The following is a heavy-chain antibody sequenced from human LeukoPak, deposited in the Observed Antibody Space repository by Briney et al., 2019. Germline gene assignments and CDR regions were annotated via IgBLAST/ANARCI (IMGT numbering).Heavy chain of an antibody. CDR3: AKDQMVRGVIATAFDI. J-gene: IGHJ3*02. D-gene: IGHD3-10*01. CDR1: GFTFSSYA. Sequence: PGGSLRLSCAASGFTFSSYAMSWVRQAPGKGLEWVSAISGSGGSTYYADSVKGRFTISRDNSKNTLYLQMNSLRAEDTAVYYCAKDQMVRGVIATAFDIWGQGTMVTVSS. CDR2: ISGSGGST. V-gene: IGHV3-23*01.